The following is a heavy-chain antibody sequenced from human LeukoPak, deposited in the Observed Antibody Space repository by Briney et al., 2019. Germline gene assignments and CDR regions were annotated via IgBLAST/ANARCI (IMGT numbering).Heavy chain of an antibody. V-gene: IGHV3-53*01. D-gene: IGHD5-18*01. J-gene: IGHJ3*02. CDR2: IYSGGST. CDR1: GFTVSSNY. CDR3: ATEGFIYGYHGIDI. Sequence: GGSLRLSCATSGFTVSSNYMSWVRQAPGKGLEWVSVIYSGGSTYYADSVKGRFTISRDNSKNTLYLQMNSLKTDDTAVYYCATEGFIYGYHGIDIWGQGTIVTVSS.